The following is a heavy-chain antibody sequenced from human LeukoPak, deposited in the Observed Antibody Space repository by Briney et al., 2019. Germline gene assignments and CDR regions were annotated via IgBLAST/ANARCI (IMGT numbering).Heavy chain of an antibody. D-gene: IGHD2-2*01. CDR1: GFTFSSYW. CDR3: VRGLYCSSTNCANY. J-gene: IGHJ4*02. CDR2: IDSDGSST. V-gene: IGHV3-74*01. Sequence: GGSLRLSCAASGFTFSSYWMHWVRQVPGKGPVWVSRIDSDGSSTIYADSVKGRFTISRDNAKNTLYLQMNSLRAEDTAAYYCVRGLYCSSTNCANYWGQGTLVTVSS.